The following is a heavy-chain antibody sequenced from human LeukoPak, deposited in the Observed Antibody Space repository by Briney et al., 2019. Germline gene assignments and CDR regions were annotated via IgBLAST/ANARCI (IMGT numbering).Heavy chain of an antibody. CDR1: EYTFTSYY. CDR3: ARHPSWRRGYNYGLDVAFDI. Sequence: GESLQISCKGSEYTFTSYYIGWVRQMPGKGLEWMGIIYPGDSDSDTRYSPSFQGLVTISADTSISTAYLQWTSLKASDTAMYYCARHPSWRRGYNYGLDVAFDIWAQGTMLPVSS. V-gene: IGHV5-51*01. J-gene: IGHJ3*02. D-gene: IGHD5-18*01. CDR2: IYPGDSDSDT.